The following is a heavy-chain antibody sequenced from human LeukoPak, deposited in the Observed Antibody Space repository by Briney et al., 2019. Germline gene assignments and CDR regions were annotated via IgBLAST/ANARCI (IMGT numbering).Heavy chain of an antibody. CDR3: ARIGGSGSYSGHYFDH. J-gene: IGHJ4*02. V-gene: IGHV3-74*01. CDR1: GFTFSTYW. D-gene: IGHD3-10*01. CDR2: ISTDGSVT. Sequence: GVSLRLSCAASGFTFSTYWMHWVRRAPGKGLVWVSRISTDGSVTSYADSVKGRFTISRDNAKNTMYLQMNSLRAEDTAVYYCARIGGSGSYSGHYFDHWGQGTLVTVSS.